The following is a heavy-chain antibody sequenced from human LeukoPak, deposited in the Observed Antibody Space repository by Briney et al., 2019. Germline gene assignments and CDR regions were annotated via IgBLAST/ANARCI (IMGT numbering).Heavy chain of an antibody. CDR2: INPNNGGT. CDR3: ARDSSGWYYFDY. D-gene: IGHD6-19*01. J-gene: IGHJ4*02. Sequence: ASVKVSCKASGYTFTGYYMHWVRQAPGQGLEWMGWINPNNGGTNYAQKFQGRVTMTRDTSISTAYMELSRLGSDDTAVYYCARDSSGWYYFDYWGQGTLVTVSS. CDR1: GYTFTGYY. V-gene: IGHV1-2*02.